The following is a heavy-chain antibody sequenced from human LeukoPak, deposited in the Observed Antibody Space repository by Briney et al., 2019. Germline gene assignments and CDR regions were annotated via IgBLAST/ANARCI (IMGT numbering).Heavy chain of an antibody. CDR1: GVTFSGYS. D-gene: IGHD3-10*01. CDR2: ISGSGDGT. Sequence: SGRSLRLSCAASGVTFSGYSRHWVRQAPGKGLEYISYISGSGDGTHYADSVKGRFTISRDNSKTTLYLQMGSLRPEDMAIYYCARQKGSGANWYDHWGQGALVTVSS. J-gene: IGHJ5*02. V-gene: IGHV3-64*02. CDR3: ARQKGSGANWYDH.